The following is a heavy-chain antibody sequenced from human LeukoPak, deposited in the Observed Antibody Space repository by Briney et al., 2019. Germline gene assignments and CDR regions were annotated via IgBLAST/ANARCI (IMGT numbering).Heavy chain of an antibody. J-gene: IGHJ6*03. V-gene: IGHV3-48*01. D-gene: IGHD6-19*01. Sequence: ETLSLTCTVSGGSISSSSFWGWIRRPPGKGLEWVSYISGSSSAVYYADSVKGRFTVSRDSAKNSLYLQMNSLRAEDTAVYYCARQWPEYYMDVWGKGTTVTVSS. CDR2: ISGSSSAV. CDR3: ARQWPEYYMDV. CDR1: GGSISSSS.